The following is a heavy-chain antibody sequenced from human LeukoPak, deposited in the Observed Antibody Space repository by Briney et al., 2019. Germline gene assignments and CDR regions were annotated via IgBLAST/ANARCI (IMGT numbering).Heavy chain of an antibody. CDR3: AREATMAQKYFQH. Sequence: PGGSLRLSCAASGFTFSSYWMSCVRQAPGKGLEWVANIKQDGSEKYYVDSVKGRFTISRDNAKNSLYLQMNSLRAEDTAVYYCAREATMAQKYFQHWGQGTLVTVSS. D-gene: IGHD3-10*01. J-gene: IGHJ1*01. CDR2: IKQDGSEK. CDR1: GFTFSSYW. V-gene: IGHV3-7*01.